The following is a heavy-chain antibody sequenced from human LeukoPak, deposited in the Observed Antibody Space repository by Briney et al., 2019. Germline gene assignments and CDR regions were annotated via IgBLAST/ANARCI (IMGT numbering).Heavy chain of an antibody. J-gene: IGHJ4*01. CDR1: GFTFSNLA. CDR3: ARHPGDY. CDR2: ISSRGGSI. Sequence: PGGSLRLSCVAYGFTFSNLAMGWVRQAPGKGLEWVSYISSRGGSIYYADSVKGRVTLSRDNANNSLYLQMNSLRAEDTVVYYCARHPGDYWGHGTLVTVS. V-gene: IGHV3-48*03.